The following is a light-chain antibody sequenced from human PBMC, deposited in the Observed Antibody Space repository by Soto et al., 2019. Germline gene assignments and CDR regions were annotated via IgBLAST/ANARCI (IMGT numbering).Light chain of an antibody. CDR1: SSDVGGYNY. CDR2: EVS. V-gene: IGLV2-14*01. CDR3: SSYTTSSTLVV. J-gene: IGLJ1*01. Sequence: QSALTQPASVSGSPGQSITISSTGTSSDVGGYNYVSWYQQHPGKAPKVMIYEVSNRPSGVSNRFSGSKSGNTASLTISGLQAEDEADYYCSSYTTSSTLVVFGTGTKVTVL.